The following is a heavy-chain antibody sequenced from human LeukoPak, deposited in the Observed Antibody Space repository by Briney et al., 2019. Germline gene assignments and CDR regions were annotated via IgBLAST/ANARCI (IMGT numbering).Heavy chain of an antibody. CDR2: IIPIFGTA. CDR3: ARGNDYINWFDP. J-gene: IGHJ5*02. D-gene: IGHD4-11*01. CDR1: GGTFSSYA. Sequence: GASVKVSCKASGGTFSSYAISWVRQAPGQGLEWMGGIIPIFGTANYAQKFQGRVTITTDESTSTAYMELSSLRSEDTAVYYCARGNDYINWFDPWGQGTLVTVSS. V-gene: IGHV1-69*05.